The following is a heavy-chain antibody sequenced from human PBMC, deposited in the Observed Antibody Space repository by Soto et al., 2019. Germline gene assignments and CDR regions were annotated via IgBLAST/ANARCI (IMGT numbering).Heavy chain of an antibody. CDR1: GFIFSSYA. CDR2: ISGSGTYI. D-gene: IGHD3-9*01. CDR3: ARDEDDILTGHSGIDF. J-gene: IGHJ4*02. V-gene: IGHV3-21*01. Sequence: GALRLSCGASGFIFSSYAMAWVRQAPGKGLEWVSSISGSGTYIYYADSVKGRFTISRDNAKYSLYLQMNSLRAEDTAVYYCARDEDDILTGHSGIDFWGQGTLVTVSS.